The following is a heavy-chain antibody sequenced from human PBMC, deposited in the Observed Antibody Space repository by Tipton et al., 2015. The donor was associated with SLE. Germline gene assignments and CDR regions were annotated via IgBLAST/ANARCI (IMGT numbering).Heavy chain of an antibody. Sequence: TLSLTCTVSGGSISSYSWSWIRQPPGKGLEWIGYMHYSGSTNYNPSLKSRVTISVDKSRNQFSLKLSSVTAADTAVYYCARGIGSFDIWGQGTMVTVSS. CDR1: GGSISSYS. CDR2: MHYSGST. D-gene: IGHD2-15*01. V-gene: IGHV4-59*01. J-gene: IGHJ3*02. CDR3: ARGIGSFDI.